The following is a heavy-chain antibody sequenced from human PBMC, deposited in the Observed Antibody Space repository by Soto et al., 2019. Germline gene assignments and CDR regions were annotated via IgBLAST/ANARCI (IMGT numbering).Heavy chain of an antibody. CDR2: ISYRGST. D-gene: IGHD4-4*01. J-gene: IGHJ3*02. Sequence: QLQLQESGPGLVKFSETLSLICTVSGGSISSSNYYWGWIRQPPGKGLEWIGTISYRGSTYYKPSPKGAGAIAGGKSQDQFSLELKALTAAGTAVYYFAGPTPPGNLGAFGILGPGTMVTVSS. V-gene: IGHV4-39*01. CDR3: AGPTPPGNLGAFGI. CDR1: GGSISSSNYY.